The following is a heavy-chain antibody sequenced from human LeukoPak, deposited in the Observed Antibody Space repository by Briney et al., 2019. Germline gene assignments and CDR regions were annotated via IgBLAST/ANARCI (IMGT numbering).Heavy chain of an antibody. J-gene: IGHJ4*02. CDR1: GGSISSGGYY. CDR3: AKDQTSSGYLYYFDY. D-gene: IGHD3-22*01. Sequence: SQTLSLTCTVSGGSISSGGYYWSWIRQHPGKGLEWIGYIYYSGSTYYNPSLKSRVTISVDTSKNQFSLKLSSVTAADTAVYYCAKDQTSSGYLYYFDYWGQGTLVTVSS. V-gene: IGHV4-31*03. CDR2: IYYSGST.